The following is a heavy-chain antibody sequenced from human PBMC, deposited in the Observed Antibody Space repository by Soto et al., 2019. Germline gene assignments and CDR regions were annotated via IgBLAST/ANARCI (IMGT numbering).Heavy chain of an antibody. CDR3: ARVSGRGWYNWFDP. CDR1: GGNFTSHG. Sequence: ASVKVSCKASGGNFTSHGVSWVRQAPGQGLEFMGGIMPIFGTTNYAQKFRGRVTITADEPTSTVYMELRSLRSEDTAVYYCARVSGRGWYNWFDPWGQGTPVTVSS. J-gene: IGHJ5*02. D-gene: IGHD6-19*01. CDR2: IMPIFGTT. V-gene: IGHV1-69*13.